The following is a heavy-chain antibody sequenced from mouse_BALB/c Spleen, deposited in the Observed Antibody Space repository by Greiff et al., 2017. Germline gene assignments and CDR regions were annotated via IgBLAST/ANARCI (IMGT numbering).Heavy chain of an antibody. Sequence: EVKLQESGPGLVKPSQSLSLTCSVTGYSITSGYYWNWIRQFPGNKLEWMGYISYDGSNNYNPSLKNRISITRDTSKNQFFLKLNSVTTEDTATYYCASDYGYTMDYWGQGTSVTVSS. CDR2: ISYDGSN. V-gene: IGHV3-6*02. D-gene: IGHD1-2*01. CDR3: ASDYGYTMDY. J-gene: IGHJ4*01. CDR1: GYSITSGYY.